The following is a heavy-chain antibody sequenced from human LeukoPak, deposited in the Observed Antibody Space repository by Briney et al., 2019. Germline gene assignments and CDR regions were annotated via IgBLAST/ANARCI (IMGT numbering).Heavy chain of an antibody. D-gene: IGHD3-3*01. V-gene: IGHV1-69*05. CDR2: IIPIFGTA. Sequence: SVKVSCKASGGTFSSYAISWVRQAPGQGLEWMGGIIPIFGTANYAQKFQGRVTITTDESTSTAYMELSSLRSEDTAVYYCARVSGRGTTIFGGMDVWGKGTTVTVSS. CDR1: GGTFSSYA. CDR3: ARVSGRGTTIFGGMDV. J-gene: IGHJ6*04.